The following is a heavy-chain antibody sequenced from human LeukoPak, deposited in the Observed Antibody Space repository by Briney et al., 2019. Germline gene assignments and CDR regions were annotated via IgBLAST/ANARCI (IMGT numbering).Heavy chain of an antibody. CDR1: GVSVSDYY. CDR2: IYYTGST. CDR3: ASRKLGNDY. D-gene: IGHD7-27*01. J-gene: IGHJ4*02. V-gene: IGHV4-59*02. Sequence: SETLSLTCTVSGVSVSDYYWSWIRQSPGKGLEWIGYIYYTGSTSYNPSLRSRVTMSADTSKNQFSLKLSSVTAADTAVYYCASRKLGNDYWGQGTLVTVSS.